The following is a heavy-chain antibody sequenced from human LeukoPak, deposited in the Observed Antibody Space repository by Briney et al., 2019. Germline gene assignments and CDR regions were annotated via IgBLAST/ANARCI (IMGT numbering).Heavy chain of an antibody. CDR1: GYTFTSYH. CDR3: ARDYVDDIPMIKDH. V-gene: IGHV1-46*01. J-gene: IGHJ4*02. Sequence: GASVKVSCKASGYTFTSYHMHWVRQAPGQGLEWMGKINLSGGSTTYAQKFQGRVTMTRDTSTSTVYMELSSLRSEDTAVYYCARDYVDDIPMIKDHWGQGTLVTVSS. CDR2: INLSGGST. D-gene: IGHD2-8*01.